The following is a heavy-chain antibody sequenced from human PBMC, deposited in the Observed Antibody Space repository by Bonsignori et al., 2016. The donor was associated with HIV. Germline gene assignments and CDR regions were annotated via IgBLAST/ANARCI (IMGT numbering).Heavy chain of an antibody. J-gene: IGHJ3*02. Sequence: VRQMPGKGLEWMGLVDPEDGETIYAEKFQGRVTITADTSTDTAYMELSSLRSEDTAVYYCATISPVSIWGQGTMVTVSS. V-gene: IGHV1-69-2*01. D-gene: IGHD1-14*01. CDR3: ATISPVSI. CDR2: VDPEDGET.